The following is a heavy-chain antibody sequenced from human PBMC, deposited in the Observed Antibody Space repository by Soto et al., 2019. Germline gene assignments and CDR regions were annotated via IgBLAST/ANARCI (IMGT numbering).Heavy chain of an antibody. D-gene: IGHD2-15*01. J-gene: IGHJ6*02. V-gene: IGHV1-69*12. Sequence: QVQLVQSGAEVKKPGSSVKVSCKASGGTFSSYAISWVRQAPGQGLEWMGGIIPIFGTANYAQKFQGRVTITADQSTSTAYMELSSLRSEDTAVYYCARAGYCSGGSLGCYGMDVWGQGTTVTVSS. CDR2: IIPIFGTA. CDR3: ARAGYCSGGSLGCYGMDV. CDR1: GGTFSSYA.